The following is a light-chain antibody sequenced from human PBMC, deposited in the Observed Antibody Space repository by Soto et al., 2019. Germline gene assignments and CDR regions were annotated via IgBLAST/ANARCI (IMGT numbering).Light chain of an antibody. CDR2: GAS. CDR1: QSVSDN. J-gene: IGKJ1*01. Sequence: EIVMTQSPATLSVSPGERATLSCRASQSVSDNLAWYQQKPGQAPRLLIYGASTRATGLPARFSGSGSETEITLTISSLQSEDAAVYYWQQFHSWLWTFGQGTKVEIK. CDR3: QQFHSWLWT. V-gene: IGKV3-15*01.